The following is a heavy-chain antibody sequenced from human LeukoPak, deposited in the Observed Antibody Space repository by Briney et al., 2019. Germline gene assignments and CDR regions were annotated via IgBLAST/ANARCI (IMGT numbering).Heavy chain of an antibody. CDR2: VYTSGST. J-gene: IGHJ6*04. Sequence: PPQTLSLTCTVSGGSISSGSYYWSWIRQPAGEGLEWIGRVYTSGSTNYNPSLKSRVTISVDTSKHQLSLKLSSVTAADTAVYYCARDRGYYYGSGSYSVDVWGKGTTVTISS. D-gene: IGHD3-10*01. V-gene: IGHV4-61*02. CDR1: GGSISSGSYY. CDR3: ARDRGYYYGSGSYSVDV.